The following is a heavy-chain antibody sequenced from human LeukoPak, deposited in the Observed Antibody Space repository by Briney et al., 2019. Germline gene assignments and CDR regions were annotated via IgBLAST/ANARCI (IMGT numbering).Heavy chain of an antibody. D-gene: IGHD5-12*01. CDR2: ISYDGSNK. CDR1: GFTFGSYG. Sequence: GGSLRLSCAASGFTFGSYGMHWVRQAPGKGLEWVAVISYDGSNKYYADSVKGRFTISRDNSKNTLYLQMNSLRAEDTAVYYCAKASSDQPKRGYSGYDYVNYYYYMDVWGKGTTVTVSS. V-gene: IGHV3-30*18. J-gene: IGHJ6*03. CDR3: AKASSDQPKRGYSGYDYVNYYYYMDV.